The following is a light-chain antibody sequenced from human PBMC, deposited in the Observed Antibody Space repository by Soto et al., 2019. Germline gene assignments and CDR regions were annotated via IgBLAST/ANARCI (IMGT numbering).Light chain of an antibody. CDR3: QSYDSSLSGWV. CDR2: GNS. CDR1: SSNIGAGYD. V-gene: IGLV1-40*01. J-gene: IGLJ1*01. Sequence: QSVLTQPPSVSGAPGQRVTISCTGSSSNIGAGYDVHWYQQLPGTAPKLLIYGNSNRPSGVPDRFSGSKSGTSASLAITGRQAEDEADYSCQSYDSSLSGWVFGTGTKLTVL.